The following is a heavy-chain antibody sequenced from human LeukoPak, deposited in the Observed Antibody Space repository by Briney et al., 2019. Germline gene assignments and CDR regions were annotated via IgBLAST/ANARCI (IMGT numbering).Heavy chain of an antibody. D-gene: IGHD5-18*01. CDR1: GFTFSSHR. CDR3: ARDLSGITGYTYGRGIDY. Sequence: GGSLRLSCAASGFTFSSHRMSWVRQAPGRGLEWVANIKKDGSEKYYVDSVKGRFTISRDNAKTSLYLQMNSLRAEDTAVYYCARDLSGITGYTYGRGIDYWGQGTLVTVSS. V-gene: IGHV3-7*01. CDR2: IKKDGSEK. J-gene: IGHJ4*02.